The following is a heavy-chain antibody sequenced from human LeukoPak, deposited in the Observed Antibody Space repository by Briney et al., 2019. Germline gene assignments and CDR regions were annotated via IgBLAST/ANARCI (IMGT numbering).Heavy chain of an antibody. D-gene: IGHD5-12*01. CDR2: MFHSGST. J-gene: IGHJ4*02. Sequence: SETLPLTCAVSGYSISSGCYWGWMRQPPGKGLQWIASMFHSGSTYYNPSLNRRVTISVDNSKNHFSLKLSSVTAADTAVYYCARSLSRGYSGFRVSPFDYWGQGTLVTVSS. CDR1: GYSISSGCY. CDR3: ARSLSRGYSGFRVSPFDY. V-gene: IGHV4-38-2*01.